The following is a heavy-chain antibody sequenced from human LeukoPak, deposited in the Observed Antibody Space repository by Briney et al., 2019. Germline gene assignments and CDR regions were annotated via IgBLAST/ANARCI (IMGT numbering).Heavy chain of an antibody. CDR3: AKDKGHYDFWSGYPYYFDY. CDR2: ISYDGSNK. J-gene: IGHJ4*02. CDR1: GFTFNSYG. Sequence: GGSLRLSCAASGFTFNSYGMHWVRQAPGKGLEWVAVISYDGSNKYYADSVKGRFTISRDNSKNTLYLQMNSLRAEDTAVYYCAKDKGHYDFWSGYPYYFDYWGQGTLVTVSS. D-gene: IGHD3-3*01. V-gene: IGHV3-30*18.